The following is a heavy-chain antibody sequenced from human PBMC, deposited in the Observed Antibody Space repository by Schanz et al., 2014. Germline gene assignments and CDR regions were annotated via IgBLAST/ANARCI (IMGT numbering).Heavy chain of an antibody. CDR3: VRDAGWAFGDYHDMDV. CDR1: GYTFTSYG. V-gene: IGHV1-18*01. J-gene: IGHJ6*02. D-gene: IGHD3-10*01. Sequence: QVQLVQSAPEVKKPGASVKVSCKASGYTFTSYGITWVRQAPGQGLEWMGWISAYNGHTTYAQKFQGRVTMTTDTSTSTAYMELRSLISDDTAVYYCVRDAGWAFGDYHDMDVWGQGTTVTVSS. CDR2: ISAYNGHT.